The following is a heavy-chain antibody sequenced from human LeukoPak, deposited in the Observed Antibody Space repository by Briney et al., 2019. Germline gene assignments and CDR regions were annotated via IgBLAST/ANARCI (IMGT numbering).Heavy chain of an antibody. J-gene: IGHJ4*02. CDR3: ARDADWLLDY. CDR2: ISRSSTYI. Sequence: GGSLRLSCAASGFTFSSYEMNWVRQAPGKGLEWVSSISRSSTYIYYSDSVKGRFTISRDNAKNSLYLQMNSLRAEDTAVYYCARDADWLLDYWGQGTLVTVSS. V-gene: IGHV3-21*01. D-gene: IGHD3/OR15-3a*01. CDR1: GFTFSSYE.